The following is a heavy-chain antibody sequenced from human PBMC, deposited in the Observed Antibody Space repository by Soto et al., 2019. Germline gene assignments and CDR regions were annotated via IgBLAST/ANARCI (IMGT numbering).Heavy chain of an antibody. D-gene: IGHD1-26*01. CDR1: GGSFSGYY. V-gene: IGHV4-34*01. Sequence: QVQLQQRGAGLLKPSETLSLTCAVDGGSFSGYYWTWIRQPPGKRLQWIGDINHNGVSNYNPSLESRVSISLDTSQNQFSLKMTSVSAADTAVFYCARRSPGRTYAFHIWGQGTVVTVSS. CDR2: INHNGVS. J-gene: IGHJ3*02. CDR3: ARRSPGRTYAFHI.